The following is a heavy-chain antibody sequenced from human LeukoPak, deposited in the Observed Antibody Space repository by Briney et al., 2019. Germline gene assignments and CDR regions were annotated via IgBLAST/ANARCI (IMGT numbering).Heavy chain of an antibody. Sequence: GGSLRLSCGASGFTFDDYWMSWVRQAPGQGLEWVANINQDGSEKYYLDSAKGRFTISRDNAKNSLYLQMNSLRAEDTAVYYCARDQTGRYFDYWGQGTLVTVSS. CDR1: GFTFDDYW. CDR3: ARDQTGRYFDY. CDR2: INQDGSEK. V-gene: IGHV3-7*01. D-gene: IGHD7-27*01. J-gene: IGHJ4*02.